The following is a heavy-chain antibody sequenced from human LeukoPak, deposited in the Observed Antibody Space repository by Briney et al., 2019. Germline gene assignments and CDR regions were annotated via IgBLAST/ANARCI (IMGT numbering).Heavy chain of an antibody. CDR3: AREHYHPSGSYCDY. J-gene: IGHJ4*02. Sequence: GGSLRLSCAASGFTFSSYAMSWVRQAPGKGLEWVSVISGSGGSTYYVDSVKGRFTISRDNAKNSLYLQMNSLRAEDTAVYYRAREHYHPSGSYCDYWGQGTLVTVSS. CDR1: GFTFSSYA. D-gene: IGHD1-26*01. CDR2: ISGSGGST. V-gene: IGHV3-23*01.